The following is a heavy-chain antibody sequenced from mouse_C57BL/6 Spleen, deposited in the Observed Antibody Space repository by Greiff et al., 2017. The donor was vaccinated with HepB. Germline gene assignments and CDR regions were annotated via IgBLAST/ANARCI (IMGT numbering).Heavy chain of an antibody. CDR2: IDPEDGET. D-gene: IGHD1-1*01. J-gene: IGHJ2*01. V-gene: IGHV14-2*01. CDR1: GFTIKDYY. CDR3: ASSDSYYYGSSDY. Sequence: VQLQQSGAGLVKPGASVKLSCTASGFTIKDYYMPWVRQSTEQGLEWIGRIDPEDGETNYAPKFQGKATITADTSSNTAYLQLSSLTSEDTAVYYCASSDSYYYGSSDYWGQGTTLTVSS.